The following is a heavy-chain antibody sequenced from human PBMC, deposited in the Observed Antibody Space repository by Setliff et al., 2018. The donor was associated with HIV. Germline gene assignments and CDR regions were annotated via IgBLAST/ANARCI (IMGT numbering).Heavy chain of an antibody. CDR3: AKDIPGPAINSGRIKNWFDP. J-gene: IGHJ5*02. V-gene: IGHV3-48*01. CDR2: IRSGSSAI. CDR1: GFTFSTYS. D-gene: IGHD6-19*01. Sequence: GGSLRLSCVASGFTFSTYSMTWIRQAPGKGLEWVSYIRSGSSAIYYADSVRGRFTISRENSKNTLYLQMNSLRPEDTAVYYCAKDIPGPAINSGRIKNWFDPWGEGTLVTVSS.